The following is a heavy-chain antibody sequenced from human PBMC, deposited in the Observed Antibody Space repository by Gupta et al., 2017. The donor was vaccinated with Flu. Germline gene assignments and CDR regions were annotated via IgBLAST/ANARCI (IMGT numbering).Heavy chain of an antibody. CDR1: GGSFSGSY. CDR3: ARGSTSSSNWFDP. J-gene: IGHJ5*02. CDR2: TNHGGRT. D-gene: IGHD6-6*01. V-gene: IGHV4-34*01. Sequence: QVRLHQWGAGLLKFSETLSLTCVVDGGSFSGSYWTWIRQPPGKGLEWIGETNHGGRTNYNPSLGSRITVSVDTSKNQFSLRLRSVTAADTAVYYCARGSTSSSNWFDPWGQGTLVTVSS.